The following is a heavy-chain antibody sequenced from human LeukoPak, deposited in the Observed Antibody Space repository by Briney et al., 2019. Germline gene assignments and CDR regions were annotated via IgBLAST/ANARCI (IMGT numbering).Heavy chain of an antibody. CDR3: ARADYGDYGYFDY. CDR1: GGSIDSFY. D-gene: IGHD4-17*01. CDR2: VYYTGST. Sequence: SETLSLTCTVSGGSIDSFYWNWIRQPPGKGLEWIGYVYYTGSTNYNPSHKSRVTISVDTSKNQFSLKLRSVTAADTAVYYCARADYGDYGYFDYWGQGALVTVSS. V-gene: IGHV4-59*01. J-gene: IGHJ4*02.